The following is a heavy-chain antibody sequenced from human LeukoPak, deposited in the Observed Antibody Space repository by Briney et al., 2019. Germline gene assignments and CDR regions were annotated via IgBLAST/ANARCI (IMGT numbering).Heavy chain of an antibody. V-gene: IGHV3-11*05. CDR1: GFTFSDYY. CDR3: ARAPPDYDTLTAEYYFDY. CDR2: ISSSSRYT. Sequence: GGFLRLSCAASGFTFSDYYMSWIRQAPGKGLEWVSCISSSSRYTNYADSVKGRFTISRDNAKNSLYLQMNSLRAEDTAVYYCARAPPDYDTLTAEYYFDYWGQGTLVTVSS. D-gene: IGHD3-9*01. J-gene: IGHJ4*02.